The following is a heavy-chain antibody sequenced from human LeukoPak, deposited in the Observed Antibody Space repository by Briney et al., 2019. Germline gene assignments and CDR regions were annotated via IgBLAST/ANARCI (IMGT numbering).Heavy chain of an antibody. D-gene: IGHD3-16*01. CDR1: GFRFDEFA. V-gene: IGHV3-9*01. J-gene: IGHJ4*02. CDR2: VSWNSEVV. CDR3: AKARWAVGGDLFDS. Sequence: PGRSLRLSCVASGFRFDEFAMHWVRQPPGEGLEWVSGVSWNSEVVGYADSVKGRFTISRDNAKNSLYLQMNNLRTDDTALYYCAKARWAVGGDLFDSWGQGALVAVSS.